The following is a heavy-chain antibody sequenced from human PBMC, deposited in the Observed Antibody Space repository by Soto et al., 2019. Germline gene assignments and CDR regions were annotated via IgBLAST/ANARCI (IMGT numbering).Heavy chain of an antibody. J-gene: IGHJ6*02. V-gene: IGHV3-13*01. CDR1: GFTFSIYD. Sequence: GALRLSCAASGFTFSIYDMHWVRQVTGKGLEWVSAIGTAGDTYYPGSVKGRFTISRENAKNSLYLQMNSLRAGDTAVYYCARGGYCSGGSCPGTYYGMDVWGQGTTVTVSS. CDR3: ARGGYCSGGSCPGTYYGMDV. D-gene: IGHD2-15*01. CDR2: IGTAGDT.